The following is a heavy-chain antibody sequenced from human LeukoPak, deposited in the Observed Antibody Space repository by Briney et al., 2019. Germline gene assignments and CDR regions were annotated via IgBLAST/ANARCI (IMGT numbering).Heavy chain of an antibody. J-gene: IGHJ6*02. CDR2: IDPSDSYT. CDR1: GYSFTHYW. V-gene: IGHV5-10-1*04. D-gene: IGHD5-12*01. Sequence: WESLTLSCKGSGYSFTHYWISWVRQMPGQGLEWMGRIDPSDSYTKYGPSSQGQVTISADKSISTAYLQWSSLKASDTAMYYCARGVATGTYYYYGMDVWGQGTTVTVSS. CDR3: ARGVATGTYYYYGMDV.